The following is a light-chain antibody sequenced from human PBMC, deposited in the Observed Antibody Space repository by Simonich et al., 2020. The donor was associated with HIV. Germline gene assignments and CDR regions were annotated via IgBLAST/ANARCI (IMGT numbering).Light chain of an antibody. CDR3: MQALQTPLT. Sequence: DIVMTQSPLSLPVTPGEPASISCRSSQSLLHSNGYNYLDWYLQKPGQSPQLLLYSGSNRASGVPDRCSGSGSGTDFTLKISRVEAEDVGVYYCMQALQTPLTFGGGTKVEIK. CDR1: QSLLHSNGYNY. V-gene: IGKV2-28*01. CDR2: SGS. J-gene: IGKJ4*01.